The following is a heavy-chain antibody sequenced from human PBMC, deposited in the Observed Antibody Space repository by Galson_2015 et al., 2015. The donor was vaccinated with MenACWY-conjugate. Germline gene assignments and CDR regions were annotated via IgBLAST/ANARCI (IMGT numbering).Heavy chain of an antibody. V-gene: IGHV3-74*01. D-gene: IGHD3-3*01. CDR2: INSDGSST. CDR3: ARDSPAPPYPNSHLEWLLLGRPLDYYYYGMDV. CDR1: GFTFSSYW. J-gene: IGHJ6*02. Sequence: SLRLSCAASGFTFSSYWMHWVRQAPGKGLVWVSRINSDGSSTSYADSVKGPFTISRDNAKNTLYLQMNSLRAEDTAVYYCARDSPAPPYPNSHLEWLLLGRPLDYYYYGMDVWGQGTTVTVSS.